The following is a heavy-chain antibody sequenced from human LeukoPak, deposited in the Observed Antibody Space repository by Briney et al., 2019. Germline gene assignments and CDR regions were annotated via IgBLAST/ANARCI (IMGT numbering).Heavy chain of an antibody. Sequence: PSETLSLTCTVSGGSISSSSYYWAWIRQPPGKGLEWIGSIYYIGNTYYNPSLKSRVTISVDTSKNQFSLKLSSVTAADTAVYYCAGLWFGELLYNWFDPWGQGTLVTVSS. CDR2: IYYIGNT. V-gene: IGHV4-39*01. CDR3: AGLWFGELLYNWFDP. J-gene: IGHJ5*02. CDR1: GGSISSSSYY. D-gene: IGHD3-10*01.